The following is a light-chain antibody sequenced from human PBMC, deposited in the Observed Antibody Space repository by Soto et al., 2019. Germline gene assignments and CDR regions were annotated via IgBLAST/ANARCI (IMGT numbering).Light chain of an antibody. J-gene: IGKJ5*01. CDR3: QKSSNWPPIT. CDR1: QSVSSY. Sequence: EIVLPQSPATLSLSPGASSTLSRRASQSVSSYLAWYQQKPGQAPGLLIYDASNRATSIPARFSGSGSGTDFTLTIRSLEPEDLAVYYCQKSSNWPPITVGKGKRLEIK. CDR2: DAS. V-gene: IGKV3-11*01.